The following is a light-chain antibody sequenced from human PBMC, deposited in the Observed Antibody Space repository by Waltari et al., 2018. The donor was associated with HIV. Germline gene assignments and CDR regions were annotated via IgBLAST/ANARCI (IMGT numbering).Light chain of an antibody. Sequence: QSALTQPASVSGSPGQSITFPSTGTTSDIGTYTYFSWYQQHPGKAPNTMIYDVSHRPSGFSTRLSGSKSCNTASLTISGLQAEDEADYYCSSYTSSSTPVVFGGGTKLTVL. J-gene: IGLJ2*01. CDR2: DVS. V-gene: IGLV2-14*01. CDR1: TSDIGTYTY. CDR3: SSYTSSSTPVV.